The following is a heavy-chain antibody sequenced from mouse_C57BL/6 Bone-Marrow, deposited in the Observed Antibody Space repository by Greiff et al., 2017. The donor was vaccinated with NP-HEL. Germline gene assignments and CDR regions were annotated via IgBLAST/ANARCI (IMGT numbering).Heavy chain of an antibody. CDR1: GYTFTSYW. J-gene: IGHJ2*01. V-gene: IGHV1-61*01. CDR2: IYPSDSET. CDR3: AREEETHDRHYFDY. D-gene: IGHD2-14*01. Sequence: VQLQQPGAELVRPGSSVKLSCKASGYTFTSYWMDWVKQRPGQGLEWIGNIYPSDSETHYNQKFKDKATLTVDKSSSTAYMQLSSLTSEDSAVYYCAREEETHDRHYFDYWGQGTTLTVSS.